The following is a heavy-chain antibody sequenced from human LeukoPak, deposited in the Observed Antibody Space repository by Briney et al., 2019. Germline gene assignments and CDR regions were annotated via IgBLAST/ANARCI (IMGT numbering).Heavy chain of an antibody. CDR2: INWNGGST. Sequence: GGSLRLSXAASGFTFDDYGMSWVRQAPGKGLEWVSGINWNGGSTCYADSVKGRFTISRDNAKNSLYLQMNSLRAEDTALYYCAREYCSSTSCRPXMDVXXXGTTVTVS. CDR1: GFTFDDYG. CDR3: AREYCSSTSCRPXMDV. J-gene: IGHJ6*03. V-gene: IGHV3-20*04. D-gene: IGHD2-2*01.